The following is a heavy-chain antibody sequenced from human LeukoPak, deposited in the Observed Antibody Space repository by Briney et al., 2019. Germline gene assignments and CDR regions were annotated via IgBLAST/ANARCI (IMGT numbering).Heavy chain of an antibody. CDR2: IYYSGST. J-gene: IGHJ5*02. CDR3: ARNTYSSAWYWFDP. V-gene: IGHV4-59*01. Sequence: SETLSLTCTVSGGSISSYYWSWIRQPPGKGLEWIGYIYYSGSTNYNPSLKSRVTISVDTSKNQFSLKLSSVTAADTAVYFCARNTYSSAWYWFDPWGQGTLVTVSS. D-gene: IGHD6-19*01. CDR1: GGSISSYY.